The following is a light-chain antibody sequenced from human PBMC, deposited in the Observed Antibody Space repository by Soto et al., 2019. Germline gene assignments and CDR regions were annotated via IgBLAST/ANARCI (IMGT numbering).Light chain of an antibody. J-gene: IGKJ1*01. CDR3: QQYTDSPLT. V-gene: IGKV3-20*01. Sequence: EIVLTQSPGTLSLSPGERATLSCRASQSVSSSYLAWYQHKPGQAPRLLIYGPSTRATGIPDRFSGSGSGTDFTFIISRLEPEDSALYYCQQYTDSPLTFGQGTKVEIK. CDR1: QSVSSSY. CDR2: GPS.